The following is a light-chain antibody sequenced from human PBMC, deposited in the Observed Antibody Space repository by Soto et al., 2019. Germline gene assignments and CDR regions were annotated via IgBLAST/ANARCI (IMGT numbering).Light chain of an antibody. CDR1: QSVSSY. V-gene: IGKV3-11*01. J-gene: IGKJ4*02. Sequence: EIVLTQSPATLSLSPGERATLSCRASQSVSSYLAWYQQKPGQAPRLLIYDASNRATGIPARFSDSGSGTEFPRSIIRLEPEDFAVYFCKQRSNWPGFGGGTKVEIK. CDR3: KQRSNWPG. CDR2: DAS.